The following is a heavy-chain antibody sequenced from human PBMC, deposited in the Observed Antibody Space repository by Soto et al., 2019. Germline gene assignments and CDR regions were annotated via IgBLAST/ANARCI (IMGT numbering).Heavy chain of an antibody. Sequence: GGSLRLSCAASGFTFSSYAMHWVRQAPGKGLEWVAVISYDGSNKYYADSVKGRFTISRDNSKNTLYLQMNSLRAEDTAVYYCAREPWDQDYDILTGYAYYYYGMDVWGQGTTVTVSS. CDR2: ISYDGSNK. V-gene: IGHV3-30-3*01. CDR3: AREPWDQDYDILTGYAYYYYGMDV. D-gene: IGHD3-9*01. J-gene: IGHJ6*02. CDR1: GFTFSSYA.